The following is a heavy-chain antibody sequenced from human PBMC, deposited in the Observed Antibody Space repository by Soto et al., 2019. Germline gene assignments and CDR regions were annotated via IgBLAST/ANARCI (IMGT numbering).Heavy chain of an antibody. V-gene: IGHV1-69*02. CDR2: IIPILGIA. D-gene: IGHD2-15*01. CDR3: ASYADCSGGSCYSYYYYYMDV. J-gene: IGHJ6*03. Sequence: VRQAPGQGLEWMGRIIPILGIANYAQKFQGRVTITADKSTSTAYMELSSLRSEDTAVYYCASYADCSGGSCYSYYYYYMDVWGKGTTVTVSS.